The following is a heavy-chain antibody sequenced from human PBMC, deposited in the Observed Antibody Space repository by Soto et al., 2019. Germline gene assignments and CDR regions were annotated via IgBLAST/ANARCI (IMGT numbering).Heavy chain of an antibody. V-gene: IGHV3-9*01. Sequence: EVQLVESGGGLVQPGRSLRLSCAASGFSFDDYAMHWVRQAPGKGLEWVSGISWNSGSIGYADSVKGRFTISRDNAKNSLYLQMNSLRAEDTALYYCAKDAMTSSYYYYYYMDVWGKGTTVTVSS. J-gene: IGHJ6*03. D-gene: IGHD2-21*02. CDR1: GFSFDDYA. CDR2: ISWNSGSI. CDR3: AKDAMTSSYYYYYYMDV.